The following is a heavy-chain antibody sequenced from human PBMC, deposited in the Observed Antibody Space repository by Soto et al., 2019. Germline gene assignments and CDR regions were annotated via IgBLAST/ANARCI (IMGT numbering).Heavy chain of an antibody. J-gene: IGHJ5*02. V-gene: IGHV1-18*01. CDR1: GYTFTSYG. Sequence: GASVKVSCKASGYTFTSYGISWVRQAPGQGLEWMGWISAYNGNTNCAQKLQGRVTMTTDTSTSTAYMELRSLRSDDTAVYYCARDPVWTTMARSPVAWFDPWGQGTLVTVSS. CDR3: ARDPVWTTMARSPVAWFDP. D-gene: IGHD3-10*01. CDR2: ISAYNGNT.